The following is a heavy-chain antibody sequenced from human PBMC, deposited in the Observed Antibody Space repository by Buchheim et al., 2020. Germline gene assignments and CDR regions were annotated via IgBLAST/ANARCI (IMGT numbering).Heavy chain of an antibody. J-gene: IGHJ4*02. CDR2: INHSGST. CDR3: ARGRATFDY. V-gene: IGHV4-34*01. Sequence: QVQLQESGPGLVKPSETLSLTCAVSGGSFSGYYWSWIRQPPGKGLEWIGEINHSGSTNYNPSLKSRVTISVDTSKNQFSLKLSSVTAADTAVYYCARGRATFDYWGQGTL. CDR1: GGSFSGYY.